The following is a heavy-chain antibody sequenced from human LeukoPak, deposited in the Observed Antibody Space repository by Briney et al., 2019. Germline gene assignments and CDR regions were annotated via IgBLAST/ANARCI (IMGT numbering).Heavy chain of an antibody. CDR3: ARDKLLEDVDTAMVD. CDR2: IIPIFGTA. Sequence: ASVKVSCKASGGTFSSYAINWVRQAPGQGLEWMGRIIPIFGTANYAQKFQGRVTITTDESTSTAYMELSSLRSEDTAVYYCARDKLLEDVDTAMVDWGQGTLVTVSS. D-gene: IGHD5-18*01. CDR1: GGTFSSYA. J-gene: IGHJ4*02. V-gene: IGHV1-69*05.